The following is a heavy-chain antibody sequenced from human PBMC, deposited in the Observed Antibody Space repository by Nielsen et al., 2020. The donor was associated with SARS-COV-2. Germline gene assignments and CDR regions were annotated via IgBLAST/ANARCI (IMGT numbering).Heavy chain of an antibody. CDR2: INPDESKT. CDR3: ARLWDDGYYFDTGPYDY. CDR1: GFSFNDYY. Sequence: GGSLRLSCVASGFSFNDYYMTWIRQAPGQGLVWVSHINPDESKTTYADSVKGRFTISRDNAKNTLYLQMNSLRAEDTAVYYCARLWDDGYYFDTGPYDYWGQGTLVTVSS. J-gene: IGHJ4*02. D-gene: IGHD3-22*01. V-gene: IGHV3-74*03.